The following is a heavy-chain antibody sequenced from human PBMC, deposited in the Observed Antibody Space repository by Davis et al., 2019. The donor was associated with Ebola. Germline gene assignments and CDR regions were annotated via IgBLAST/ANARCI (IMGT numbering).Heavy chain of an antibody. V-gene: IGHV1-18*01. Sequence: VKVSCKASGYTFNLYGISWVRQAPGQGLEWMGWINPHNGNTNYAQNVQGRVTMTTDTSTSTAYMELRSLRSDDTAVYYCARGGRYCSSTSCYEYWFDPWGQGTLVTVSS. J-gene: IGHJ5*02. CDR3: ARGGRYCSSTSCYEYWFDP. CDR1: GYTFNLYG. D-gene: IGHD2-2*01. CDR2: INPHNGNT.